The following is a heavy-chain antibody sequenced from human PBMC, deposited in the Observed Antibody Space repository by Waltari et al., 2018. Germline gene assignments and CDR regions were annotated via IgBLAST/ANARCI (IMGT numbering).Heavy chain of an antibody. CDR3: ARGGGGDWEWFDP. CDR2: IYYTGST. CDR1: GGSLSSYY. D-gene: IGHD2-21*02. Sequence: QVQLQETGPRLVKPSETLSLISTVSGGSLSSYYWSWIRQPPGKGLDWIGYIYYTGSTNFNPSLKSRVTMSVDTSKNQFSLKLSSVTAADTAVYYCARGGGGDWEWFDPWGQGTLVTVSS. V-gene: IGHV4-59*01. J-gene: IGHJ5*02.